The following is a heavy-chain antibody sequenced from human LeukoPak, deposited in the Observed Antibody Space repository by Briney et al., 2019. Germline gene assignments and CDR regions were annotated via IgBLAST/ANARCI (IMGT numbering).Heavy chain of an antibody. CDR3: SSRSREDDNYFDS. CDR1: GFNFSGSV. V-gene: IGHV3-73*01. J-gene: IGHJ4*02. D-gene: IGHD1-26*01. CDR2: IRTKTNNYAT. Sequence: GGSLRLSCAASGFNFSGSVMHWVRQASRKGLEWVGRIRTKTNNYATAYAASLKGTFTISRDDSKNTAYLQMTSLKTEDTAVYYCSSRSREDDNYFDSWGQGTLVTVSS.